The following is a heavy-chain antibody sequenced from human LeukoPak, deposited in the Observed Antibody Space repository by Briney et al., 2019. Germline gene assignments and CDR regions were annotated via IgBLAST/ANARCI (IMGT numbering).Heavy chain of an antibody. CDR2: INPNSGGT. V-gene: IGHV1-2*02. CDR1: GYTFTGYY. Sequence: ASVKVSCKASGYTFTGYYMHWVRQAPGQGLEWMGWINPNSGGTNYAQKFQGRVTMTRDTSISTAYMELSRLRSDDTAVYYCARVTTAEQQLVLLGEDYFDYWGQGTLVTASS. D-gene: IGHD6-13*01. J-gene: IGHJ4*02. CDR3: ARVTTAEQQLVLLGEDYFDY.